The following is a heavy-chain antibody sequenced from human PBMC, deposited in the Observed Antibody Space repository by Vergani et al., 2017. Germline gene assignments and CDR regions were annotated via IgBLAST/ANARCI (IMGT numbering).Heavy chain of an antibody. J-gene: IGHJ4*02. D-gene: IGHD6-6*01. CDR1: GYTFTIYG. CDR3: ARDGPYSSSSFPFDY. Sequence: QVQLVQSGAEVKKPGASVKVSCKASGYTFTIYGISWVRRAPGQGLEWMGWISAYNGKTNYAQKLQGRVTMTTDTSTSTAYSELRSLRPYDTAAYYCARDGPYSSSSFPFDYWGQGTLVTVSS. V-gene: IGHV1-18*01. CDR2: ISAYNGKT.